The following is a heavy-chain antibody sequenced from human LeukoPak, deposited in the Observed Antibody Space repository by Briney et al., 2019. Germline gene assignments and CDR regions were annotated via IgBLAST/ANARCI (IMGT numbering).Heavy chain of an antibody. J-gene: IGHJ4*02. V-gene: IGHV3-23*01. CDR2: ISGSGGST. CDR3: AKRRYYYDSSGYDY. Sequence: GGSLRLSCAASGFTFSSYAMGWVRQAPGKGLEWVSAISGSGGSTYYADSVKGRFTISRDNSKNTLYLQMNSLRAEDTAVYYCAKRRYYYDSSGYDYWGQGTLVTVSS. D-gene: IGHD3-22*01. CDR1: GFTFSSYA.